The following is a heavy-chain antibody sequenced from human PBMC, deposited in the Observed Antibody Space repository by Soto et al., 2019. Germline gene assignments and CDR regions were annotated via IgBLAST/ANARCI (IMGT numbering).Heavy chain of an antibody. Sequence: EVQLVESGGGLIQPGGSLRLSCAASGLTVSNAYMAWVRQAPGMGLEWVSVIYDNGTTYYADSVKGRFTISRDTSTNTLSLQIDRLRAEDTAVYYCVRPLPSGRNYGLDVWGQGTTVTVSS. J-gene: IGHJ6*02. CDR2: IYDNGTT. CDR1: GLTVSNAY. V-gene: IGHV3-53*01. CDR3: VRPLPSGRNYGLDV. D-gene: IGHD3-10*01.